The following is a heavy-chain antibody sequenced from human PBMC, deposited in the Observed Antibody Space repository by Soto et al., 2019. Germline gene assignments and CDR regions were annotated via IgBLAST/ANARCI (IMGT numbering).Heavy chain of an antibody. CDR2: ISYDGSNK. CDR3: ARGEIDYYYYYGMYV. J-gene: IGHJ6*02. CDR1: GFTFSSYA. Sequence: GGSLRLSCAASGFTFSSYAMHWVRQAPGKGLEWVAVISYDGSNKYYADSVKGRFTISRDNSKNTLYLQMNSLRAEDTAVYYCARGEIDYYYYYGMYVWGQGTTVTVS. V-gene: IGHV3-30-3*01. D-gene: IGHD2-21*01.